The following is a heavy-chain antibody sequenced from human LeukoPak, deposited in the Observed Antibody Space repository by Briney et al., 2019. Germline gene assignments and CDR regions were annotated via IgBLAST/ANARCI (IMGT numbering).Heavy chain of an antibody. D-gene: IGHD1-26*01. J-gene: IGHJ4*02. V-gene: IGHV3-74*01. CDR3: VRDLGGRSGH. CDR2: INGDGSTT. Sequence: GGSLRLSCAASGFTFSSNWMHWVRQAPGKGLVWVSRINGDGSTTNYADSVKGRSTIFRDNAKNTLYLQMNSLRTEDTAVYYCVRDLGGRSGHWGQGTLVTVSS. CDR1: GFTFSSNW.